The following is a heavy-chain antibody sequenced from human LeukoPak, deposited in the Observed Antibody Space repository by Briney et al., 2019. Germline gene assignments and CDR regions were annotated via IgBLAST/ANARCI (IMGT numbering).Heavy chain of an antibody. V-gene: IGHV3-9*01. J-gene: IGHJ4*02. D-gene: IGHD5-12*01. Sequence: GRSLRLSCAASGFTYHHYAIHWVRQVPGKGLEWVSGITWNSAYIGYADSVKGRFTISRDNAKNSVYLQMNSLRAEDTALYYCAKDKAPLYSGYDWDLDFWGQGTMVTVS. CDR1: GFTYHHYA. CDR3: AKDKAPLYSGYDWDLDF. CDR2: ITWNSAYI.